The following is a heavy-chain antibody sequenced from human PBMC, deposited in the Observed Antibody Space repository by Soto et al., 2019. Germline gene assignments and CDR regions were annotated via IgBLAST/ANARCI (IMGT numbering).Heavy chain of an antibody. Sequence: SETLSLTCTVSGGSISSSSYYWGWIRQPPGKGLEWIGSIYYSGSTYYNPSLKSRITISVDTSKNQFSLKLSSVTAADTAVYYCARHNWNYGEDYYYYMDVWGKGTTVTVSS. CDR3: ARHNWNYGEDYYYYMDV. D-gene: IGHD1-7*01. CDR1: GGSISSSSYY. CDR2: IYYSGST. J-gene: IGHJ6*03. V-gene: IGHV4-39*01.